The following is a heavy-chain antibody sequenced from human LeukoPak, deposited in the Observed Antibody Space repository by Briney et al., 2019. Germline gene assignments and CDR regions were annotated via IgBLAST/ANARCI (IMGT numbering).Heavy chain of an antibody. V-gene: IGHV3-53*01. CDR2: IYSGGSI. CDR3: ATDPSSRY. CDR1: GFTVSDNY. Sequence: GESLRLSCAASGFTVSDNYMSWVRQAPGKGLEWVSVIYSGGSIYYADSVKGRFTISRDNSKNTLYLQMNSLRAEDTAVYYCATDPSSRYWGQGTLVTVSS. J-gene: IGHJ4*02. D-gene: IGHD6-25*01.